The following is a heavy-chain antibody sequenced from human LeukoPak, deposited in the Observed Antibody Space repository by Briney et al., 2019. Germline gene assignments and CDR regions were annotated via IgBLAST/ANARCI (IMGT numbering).Heavy chain of an antibody. J-gene: IGHJ4*02. D-gene: IGHD6-19*01. CDR3: ARGCGSGWYMGPYFDY. V-gene: IGHV4-34*01. CDR2: INHSGST. Sequence: PSETLSLTCAVYGGSFSGYYWSWIRQPPGKGLEWIGEINHSGSTNYNPSLKSRVTISVDTSKNQFSLKLSSVTAADTAVYYCARGCGSGWYMGPYFDYWGQGTLVTVSS. CDR1: GGSFSGYY.